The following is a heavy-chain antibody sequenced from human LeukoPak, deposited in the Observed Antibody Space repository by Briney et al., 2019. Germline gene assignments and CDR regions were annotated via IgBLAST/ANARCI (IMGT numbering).Heavy chain of an antibody. CDR3: ARMSSVWDNWFDP. J-gene: IGHJ5*02. CDR2: IYYSGST. CDR1: GGSISCCY. V-gene: IGHV4-59*01. Sequence: PSETLSFSCTVSGGSISCCYWSWIRQPPGKGLEWIGYIYYSGSTNYNPSLKSRVPISVDTSKNQFSLKLSSVTAADTAVYYRARMSSVWDNWFDPWGQGTLVTVSS. D-gene: IGHD6-19*01.